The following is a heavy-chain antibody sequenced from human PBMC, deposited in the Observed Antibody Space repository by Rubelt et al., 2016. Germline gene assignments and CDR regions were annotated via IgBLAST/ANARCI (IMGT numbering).Heavy chain of an antibody. CDR2: INPNSGCT. CDR3: ARESSSGWYMDY. J-gene: IGHJ4*02. Sequence: QAQLAQSGAEVKKPGASVKASCKASGYTFTGYYMHWVRQAPGQGLEWVGRINPNSGCTNYAQGFQARVSGTRDTSTTQAYRELRRLRSDGTAVFYCARESSSGWYMDYWGQGTLVTVSS. CDR1: GYTFTGYY. D-gene: IGHD6-19*01. V-gene: IGHV1-2*01.